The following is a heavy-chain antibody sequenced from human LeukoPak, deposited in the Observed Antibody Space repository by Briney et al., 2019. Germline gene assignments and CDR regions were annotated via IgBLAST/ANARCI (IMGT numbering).Heavy chain of an antibody. V-gene: IGHV4-4*07. CDR3: ARDSGNYPYYFDY. CDR2: IYTSGST. J-gene: IGHJ4*02. CDR1: GFTFDDYG. Sequence: GSLRLSCAASGFTFDDYGMSWIRQPAGKGLEWTGRIYTSGSTNYNPSLKSRVTMSLDTSKNQFSLKLSSVTAADTAVYYCARDSGNYPYYFDYWGQGTLVTVSS. D-gene: IGHD1-26*01.